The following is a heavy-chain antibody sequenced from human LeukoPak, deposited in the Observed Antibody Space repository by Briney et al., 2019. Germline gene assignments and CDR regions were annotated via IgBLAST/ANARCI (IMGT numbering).Heavy chain of an antibody. CDR2: IFYIGST. CDR3: ARFSWGCSTASCYLTN. D-gene: IGHD2-2*01. J-gene: IGHJ4*02. V-gene: IGHV4-39*07. CDR1: GGSISRSNYY. Sequence: SETLSLTCSVSGGSISRSNYYWGWIRQPPGKGLEWIGSIFYIGSTYYNPSLNSRVTITLDTSRNQFSLRLTSVIAADTAVYYCARFSWGCSTASCYLTNWGQGALVTVSS.